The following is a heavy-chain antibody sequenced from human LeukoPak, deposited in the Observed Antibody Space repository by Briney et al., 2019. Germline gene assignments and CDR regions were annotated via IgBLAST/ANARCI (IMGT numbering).Heavy chain of an antibody. Sequence: ASVKVSCKTSGYTFTGYYMHWVRQAPGQGLEWMGWINPNSGGTNYAQKFQGRVTMTRDTSISTAYVELSRLRSDDTAVYYCASIYGDYVGFDYWGQGTLVTVSS. J-gene: IGHJ4*02. D-gene: IGHD4-17*01. CDR3: ASIYGDYVGFDY. CDR2: INPNSGGT. V-gene: IGHV1-2*02. CDR1: GYTFTGYY.